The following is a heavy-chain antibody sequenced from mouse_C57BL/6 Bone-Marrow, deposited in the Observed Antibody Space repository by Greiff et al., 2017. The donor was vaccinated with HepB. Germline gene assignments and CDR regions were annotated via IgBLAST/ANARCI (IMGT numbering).Heavy chain of an antibody. J-gene: IGHJ2*01. D-gene: IGHD1-1*01. CDR3: ARGGLRSIAY. CDR1: GYSFTGYY. V-gene: IGHV1-42*01. Sequence: VHVKQSGPELVKPGASVKISCKASGYSFTGYYMNWVKQSPEKSLEWIGEINPSTGGTTYNQKFKAKATLTVDKSSSTAYMQLKSLTSEDSAVYYCARGGLRSIAYWGQGTTLTVSS. CDR2: INPSTGGT.